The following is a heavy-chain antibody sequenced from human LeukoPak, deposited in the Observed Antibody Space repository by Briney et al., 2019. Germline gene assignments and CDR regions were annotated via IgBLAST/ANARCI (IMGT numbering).Heavy chain of an antibody. CDR2: IRFDGSNVGSNV. CDR1: GFTFSTYG. CDR3: ADLPAAIPVSGRWFDP. J-gene: IGHJ5*02. Sequence: GGSLRLSCATSGFTFSTYGMHWVRQAPGKGLEWVAFIRFDGSNVGSNVYYADSVKGRFTISRDNSKNTLYLQMNSLRAEDTAVYYCADLPAAIPVSGRWFDPWGQGTLVTVSS. V-gene: IGHV3-30*02. D-gene: IGHD2-2*02.